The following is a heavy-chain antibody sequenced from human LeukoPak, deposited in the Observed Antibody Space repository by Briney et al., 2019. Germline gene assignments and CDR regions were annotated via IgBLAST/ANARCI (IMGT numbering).Heavy chain of an antibody. CDR2: ISSSGSTI. J-gene: IGHJ6*03. D-gene: IGHD5-18*01. CDR3: ARVAGYSYGSNYYYYMDV. V-gene: IGHV3-11*04. Sequence: PGGSLRLSCAASGFTFSDYNMRWIRQAPGKGLEWVSYISSSGSTIYYADSVKGRFTISRDNAKNSLYLQMNSLRAEDTAVYYCARVAGYSYGSNYYYYMDVWGKGTTVTISS. CDR1: GFTFSDYN.